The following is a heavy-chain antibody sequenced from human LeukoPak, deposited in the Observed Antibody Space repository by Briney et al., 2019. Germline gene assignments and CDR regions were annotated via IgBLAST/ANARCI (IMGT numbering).Heavy chain of an antibody. CDR2: IYYSGST. Sequence: SETLSLTCTVSGGSISSSSYYWGWIRQPPGKGLEWIGSIYYSGSTYYNLSLKSRVTISVDTSKNQFSLKLSSVTAADTAVYYCARVESSSWFTYYYYYMDVWGKGTTVTVSS. J-gene: IGHJ6*03. CDR1: GGSISSSSYY. V-gene: IGHV4-39*07. CDR3: ARVESSSWFTYYYYYMDV. D-gene: IGHD6-13*01.